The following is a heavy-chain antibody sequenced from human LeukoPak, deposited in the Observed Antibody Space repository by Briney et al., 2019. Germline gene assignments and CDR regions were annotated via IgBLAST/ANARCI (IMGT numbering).Heavy chain of an antibody. V-gene: IGHV4-39*01. CDR3: ARAEQQQPLFDY. CDR2: IYYSGST. Sequence: KPSHSLSLTCPVSGGSISSSSYYSAWIRQPPGKGLEWIGSIYYSGSTYYNPSLKSRVTISVDTSKNQFSLKLSSVTAADTAVYYCARAEQQQPLFDYWGQGTLVTVSS. CDR1: GGSISSSSYY. J-gene: IGHJ4*02. D-gene: IGHD6-13*01.